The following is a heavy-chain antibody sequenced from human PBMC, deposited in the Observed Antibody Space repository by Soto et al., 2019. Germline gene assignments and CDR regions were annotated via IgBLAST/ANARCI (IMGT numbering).Heavy chain of an antibody. CDR2: IKANSGNT. CDR1: GYTFAAYY. Sequence: GASVKVSCKTSGYTFAAYYIHWVRQVPGQRLEWMGWIKANSGNTNYSQKFEGRVTMTRDTSASTAYMELSSLRSEDTAVYYCARSIVVVTALDYWGQGTLVTVSS. V-gene: IGHV1-3*01. J-gene: IGHJ4*02. CDR3: ARSIVVVTALDY. D-gene: IGHD2-21*02.